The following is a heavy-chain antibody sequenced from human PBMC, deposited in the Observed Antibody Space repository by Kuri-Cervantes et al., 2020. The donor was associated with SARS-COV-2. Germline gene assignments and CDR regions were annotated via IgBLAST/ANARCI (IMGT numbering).Heavy chain of an antibody. J-gene: IGHJ6*02. D-gene: IGHD4-11*01. CDR3: AREGNYGYYYYGMDV. V-gene: IGHV3-53*01. CDR2: IYSGGST. Sequence: GGSLRLSCAASGFTVSSNYMSWVRQAPGKGLEWVSVIYSGGSTYYADSVKGRFTISRDNSKNTLYLQMNSLRAEDTAVYYCAREGNYGYYYYGMDVWGQGTTVTVSS. CDR1: GFTVSSNY.